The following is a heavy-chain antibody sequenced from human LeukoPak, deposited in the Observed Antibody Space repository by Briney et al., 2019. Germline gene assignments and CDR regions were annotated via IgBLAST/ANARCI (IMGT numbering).Heavy chain of an antibody. CDR2: IYYSGST. Sequence: SETLSLTCTVSGGSISSSGYYWGWIRQPPGKGLEWIGSIYYSGSTYYNPSLKSRVTISVDTSKNQFSLKLSSVTVADTVVYYCARWVPQSNAFDIWGQGTMVTVSS. CDR1: GGSISSSGYY. J-gene: IGHJ3*02. V-gene: IGHV4-39*01. CDR3: ARWVPQSNAFDI.